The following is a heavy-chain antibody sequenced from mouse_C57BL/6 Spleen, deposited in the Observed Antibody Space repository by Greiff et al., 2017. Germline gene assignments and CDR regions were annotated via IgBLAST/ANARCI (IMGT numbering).Heavy chain of an antibody. Sequence: QVQLQQPGAELVRPGSSVKLSCKASGYTFTSYWMDWVKQRPGQGLEWIGNIYPSDSETHYNQKFKDKATLTVDKSSSTAYMQLSSLTSEDSAVYYCARLYGGWYFDVWGTGTTVTVSS. CDR2: IYPSDSET. V-gene: IGHV1-61*01. D-gene: IGHD1-1*01. J-gene: IGHJ1*03. CDR1: GYTFTSYW. CDR3: ARLYGGWYFDV.